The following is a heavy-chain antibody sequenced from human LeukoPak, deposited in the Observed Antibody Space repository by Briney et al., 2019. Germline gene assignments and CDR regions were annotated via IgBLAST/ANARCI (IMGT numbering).Heavy chain of an antibody. CDR3: ARVIWSSGWSDIHYGMDV. CDR2: IYYSGST. J-gene: IGHJ6*02. D-gene: IGHD6-19*01. CDR1: GGSISSGGYY. Sequence: SQTLSLTCTVSGGSISSGGYYWSWIRQHPGKGLKWIGYIYYSGSTYYNPSLKSRVTISVDTSKNQFSLKLSSVTAADTAVYYCARVIWSSGWSDIHYGMDVWGQGTTVTVSS. V-gene: IGHV4-31*03.